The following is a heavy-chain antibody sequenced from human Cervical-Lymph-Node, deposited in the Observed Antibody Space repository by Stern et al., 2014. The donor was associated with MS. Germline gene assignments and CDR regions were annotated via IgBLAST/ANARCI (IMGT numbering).Heavy chain of an antibody. CDR1: GYTFTTYY. CDR3: ARATFDDSSAYFQYYFDH. J-gene: IGHJ4*02. Sequence: QVQLVQSGAEVRKPGASVKVSCKASGYTFTTYYMHWVRQAPGQGLEWMGVINPSGGNTNYAQKFQGRVTMTRDTSTSTVYMELSSLRSEATAMYYCARATFDDSSAYFQYYFDHWGQETLVTVSS. CDR2: INPSGGNT. V-gene: IGHV1-46*03. D-gene: IGHD3-22*01.